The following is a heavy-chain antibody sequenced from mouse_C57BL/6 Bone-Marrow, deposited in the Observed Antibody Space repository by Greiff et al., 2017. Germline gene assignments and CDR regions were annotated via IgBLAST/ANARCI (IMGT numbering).Heavy chain of an antibody. V-gene: IGHV1-59*01. Sequence: VQLQQPGAELVRPGTSVKLSCKASGYTFTSYWMHWVKQRPGQGLEWIGVIDPSDSYTNYNQKFKGKATLTVDTSSSTAYMQLSSLTSEDSAVYYCARLGYGSSYDAMDYWGQGTSVTVSS. J-gene: IGHJ4*01. D-gene: IGHD1-1*01. CDR3: ARLGYGSSYDAMDY. CDR2: IDPSDSYT. CDR1: GYTFTSYW.